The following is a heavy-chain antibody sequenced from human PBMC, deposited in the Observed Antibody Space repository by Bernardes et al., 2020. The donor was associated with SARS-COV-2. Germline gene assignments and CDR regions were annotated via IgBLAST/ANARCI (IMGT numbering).Heavy chain of an antibody. V-gene: IGHV1-18*01. J-gene: IGHJ6*02. Sequence: AAVKVSCKTSGYTFITYGITWVRQAPGQGLEWMGWISTDNGDTKYAQKVQGRVTMTTDTSTSTAYMDLRSLRSDDTAVYYCARDIKGYSYVDGMDVWGQGTTVTGS. D-gene: IGHD5-18*01. CDR2: ISTDNGDT. CDR1: GYTFITYG. CDR3: ARDIKGYSYVDGMDV.